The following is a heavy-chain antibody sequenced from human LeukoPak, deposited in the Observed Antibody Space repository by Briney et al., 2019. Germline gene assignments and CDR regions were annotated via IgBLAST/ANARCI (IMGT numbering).Heavy chain of an antibody. D-gene: IGHD1-26*01. Sequence: SETLSLTCTVSGGPISSYYWSWIRQTPGKGLEWIGYISHSGSTNYNPSLKSRVTISVDTSKTQFSLNLSSVTAADTAVYYCARLRIVGATLYFDYWGQGIRVTVSS. CDR3: ARLRIVGATLYFDY. CDR2: ISHSGST. V-gene: IGHV4-59*01. J-gene: IGHJ4*02. CDR1: GGPISSYY.